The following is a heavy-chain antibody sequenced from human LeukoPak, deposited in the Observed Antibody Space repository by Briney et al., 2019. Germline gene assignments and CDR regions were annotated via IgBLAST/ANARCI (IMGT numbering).Heavy chain of an antibody. Sequence: ASVKVSCKASGYTFTSYYIHWVRQAPGQGLEWMGIINPSGGSTSYAQKFQDRVTMTRDASTSTVYMELSSLRSEDTAVYYCARRAATDYFDYWGQGTLVTASS. CDR1: GYTFTSYY. CDR3: ARRAATDYFDY. J-gene: IGHJ4*02. V-gene: IGHV1-46*01. CDR2: INPSGGST. D-gene: IGHD2-15*01.